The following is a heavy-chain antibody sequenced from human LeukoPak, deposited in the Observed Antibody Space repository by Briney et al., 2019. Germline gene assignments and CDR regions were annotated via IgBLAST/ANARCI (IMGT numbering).Heavy chain of an antibody. V-gene: IGHV3-9*01. J-gene: IGHJ6*02. D-gene: IGHD1-26*01. CDR1: GVSFKDYG. CDR2: INWNGGGT. CDR3: AKHLTATNTYIFFGLDV. Sequence: GGSLRLSSAATGVSFKDYGMDWGRQPPGEGLGWGSAINWNGGGTDYADSVKGRFTISRDNAKNSLYLQLSSLRPEDTALYYCAKHLTATNTYIFFGLDVWGQGTSVTVSS.